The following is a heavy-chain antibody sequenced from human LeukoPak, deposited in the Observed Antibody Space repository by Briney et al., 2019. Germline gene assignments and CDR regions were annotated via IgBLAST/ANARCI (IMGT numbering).Heavy chain of an antibody. Sequence: SETLSLTCTVSGGSISSYYWSWIRQPPGKGLEWIGSVSYSGSTNYNPSLKSRVTISVDTSKNQFSLKLSSVTAADTAVYYCARHINWFDPWGQGTLVTVSS. CDR2: VSYSGST. V-gene: IGHV4-59*08. CDR1: GGSISSYY. J-gene: IGHJ5*02. CDR3: ARHINWFDP.